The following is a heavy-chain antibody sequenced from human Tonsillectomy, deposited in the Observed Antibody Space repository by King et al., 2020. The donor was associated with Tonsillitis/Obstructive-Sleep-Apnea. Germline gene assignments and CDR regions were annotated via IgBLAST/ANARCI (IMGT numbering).Heavy chain of an antibody. D-gene: IGHD4-17*01. CDR2: ISSSSTYI. CDR3: ARGDYGDYGY. CDR1: GFTFSNYS. V-gene: IGHV3-21*01. Sequence: VQLVESGGGLVKPGWSLRLSCAASGFTFSNYSMNWVRQAPGKGLEWVSSISSSSTYIYYADSVKGRFTISRDNAKNSLSLQMNSLRAEDTAVYYCARGDYGDYGYWGQGTLVTVSS. J-gene: IGHJ4*02.